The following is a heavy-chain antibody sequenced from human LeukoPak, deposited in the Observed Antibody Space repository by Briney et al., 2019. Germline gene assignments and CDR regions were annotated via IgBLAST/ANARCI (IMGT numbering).Heavy chain of an antibody. D-gene: IGHD2-2*01. CDR3: ARAGDIVVVPAAMLYDY. Sequence: SETLSLTCAVYGGSFSGYYWSWIRQPPGKGLEWIGEINHSGSTNYNPSLKSRVTISVDTSKNQFSLKLSSVTAADTAVYYCARAGDIVVVPAAMLYDYWGQGTLATVSS. CDR2: INHSGST. CDR1: GGSFSGYY. J-gene: IGHJ4*02. V-gene: IGHV4-34*01.